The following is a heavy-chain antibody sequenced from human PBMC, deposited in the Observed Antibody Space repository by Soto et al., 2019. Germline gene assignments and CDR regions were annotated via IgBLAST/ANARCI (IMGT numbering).Heavy chain of an antibody. Sequence: SETLSLTCTVSGGSISSYYWSWIRQPPGKGLEWIGYIYYSGSTNYNPSLKSRVTISVDTSKNQFSLKLSSVTAADTAVYYCASLTGDPYGMDVWGQGTTVTVSS. CDR1: GGSISSYY. V-gene: IGHV4-59*08. CDR3: ASLTGDPYGMDV. J-gene: IGHJ6*02. CDR2: IYYSGST. D-gene: IGHD7-27*01.